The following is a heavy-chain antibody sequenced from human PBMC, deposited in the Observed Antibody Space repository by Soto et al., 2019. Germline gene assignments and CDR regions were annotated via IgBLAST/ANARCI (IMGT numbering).Heavy chain of an antibody. Sequence: ASGPTLVNPTQTLTLTCTFSGFSLSTSGVGVGWIRQPPGKALEWLALIYWNDDKRYSPSLKSRLTITKDTSKNQVVLTMTNMDPVDTATYYCAHLSQSSSWPSRNFDYWGQGTLVTVSS. V-gene: IGHV2-5*01. D-gene: IGHD6-13*01. J-gene: IGHJ4*02. CDR3: AHLSQSSSWPSRNFDY. CDR2: IYWNDDK. CDR1: GFSLSTSGVG.